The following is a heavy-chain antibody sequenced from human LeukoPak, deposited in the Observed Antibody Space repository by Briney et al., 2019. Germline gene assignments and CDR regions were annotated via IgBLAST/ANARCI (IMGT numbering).Heavy chain of an antibody. CDR1: GFTFSSYG. J-gene: IGHJ4*02. CDR3: ARSGTYRDYYFDY. Sequence: GGSLRLSCAASGFTFSSYGMHWVRQAPGKGLEWVVVISYDGSNKYYADSVKGRFTISRDNSKNTLYLQMNSLRAEDTAVYYCARSGTYRDYYFDYWGQGTLVTVSS. CDR2: ISYDGSNK. D-gene: IGHD1-26*01. V-gene: IGHV3-30*03.